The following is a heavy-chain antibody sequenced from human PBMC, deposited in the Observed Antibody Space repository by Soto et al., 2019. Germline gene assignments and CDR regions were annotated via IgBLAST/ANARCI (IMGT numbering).Heavy chain of an antibody. V-gene: IGHV3-21*01. D-gene: IGHD6-13*01. CDR1: GFTFSSYS. J-gene: IGHJ4*02. CDR2: ISSSSSYI. CDR3: AKSRGGSSWYEGDS. Sequence: PGGSLRLSCAASGFTFSSYSMNWVRQAPGKGLEWVSSISSSSSYIYYADSVKGRFTISRDNSKNSLYLQMNTLRPEDTAVYYCAKSRGGSSWYEGDSWGQGTLVTVSS.